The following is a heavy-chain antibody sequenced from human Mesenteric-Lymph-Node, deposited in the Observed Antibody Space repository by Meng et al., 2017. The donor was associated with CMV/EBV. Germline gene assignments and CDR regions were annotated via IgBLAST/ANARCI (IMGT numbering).Heavy chain of an antibody. Sequence: GGSLRLSCAASGFTFSSYSMNWVRQAPGKGLEWVSSISSSSSYIYYADSVKGRFTISRDNAKNSLYLQMNSLRAEDTAVYYCATQPYCGDECYFDYWGQGTLVTVSS. CDR2: ISSSSSYI. V-gene: IGHV3-21*01. J-gene: IGHJ4*02. CDR3: ATQPYCGDECYFDY. D-gene: IGHD2-21*01. CDR1: GFTFSSYS.